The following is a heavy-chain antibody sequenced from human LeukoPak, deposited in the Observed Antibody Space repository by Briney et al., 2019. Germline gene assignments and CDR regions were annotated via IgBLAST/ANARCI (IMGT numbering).Heavy chain of an antibody. Sequence: ASVKVSCKASGYTFTGYYMHWVRQAPGQGLEWMGWINPNSGGTNYAQKFQGRVTMTRDTSTSTVYMELSSLRSEDTAVYYCARDANYGSGSYFGYWGQGTLVTVSS. J-gene: IGHJ4*02. CDR1: GYTFTGYY. CDR3: ARDANYGSGSYFGY. CDR2: INPNSGGT. D-gene: IGHD3-10*01. V-gene: IGHV1-2*02.